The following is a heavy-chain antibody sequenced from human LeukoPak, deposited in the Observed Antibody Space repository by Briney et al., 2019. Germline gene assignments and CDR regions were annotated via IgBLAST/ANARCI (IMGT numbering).Heavy chain of an antibody. V-gene: IGHV4-39*01. CDR3: VSPRGFSYGYFGY. CDR1: GGSISSSSAY. CDR2: IYCSKNT. D-gene: IGHD5-18*01. Sequence: SETLSLTCTVSGGSISSSSAYWGWIRQPPGKGLEWIGSIYCSKNTYYNPSLKSRVTISADTSKNQFSLTLGSVSATDTAVYYCVSPRGFSYGYFGYWGQGTLVTVSS. J-gene: IGHJ4*02.